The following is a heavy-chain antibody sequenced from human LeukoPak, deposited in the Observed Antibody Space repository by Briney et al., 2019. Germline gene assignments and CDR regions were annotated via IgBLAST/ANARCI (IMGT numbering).Heavy chain of an antibody. CDR1: GGSISSDWY. D-gene: IGHD3-22*01. Sequence: SETLSLTCTVSGGSISSDWYWGWVRQPPGNGLEWIGAIYRNGDTYYNPSLKSRVTISLDPSKNQFSLRLNSVTAADTAVYYCARAKRDYYDNSGYESYYYFMDVWGKRTTVTVSS. J-gene: IGHJ6*03. CDR2: IYRNGDT. V-gene: IGHV4-38-2*02. CDR3: ARAKRDYYDNSGYESYYYFMDV.